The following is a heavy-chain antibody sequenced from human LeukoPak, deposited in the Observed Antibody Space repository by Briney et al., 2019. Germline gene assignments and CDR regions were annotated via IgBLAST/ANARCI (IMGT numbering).Heavy chain of an antibody. V-gene: IGHV3-48*04. Sequence: GGSLRLSCAASGFTFSSYSMNWVRQAPGKGLEWVSYISSSGSTIYYADSVKGRFTISRDNAKKSLNLQMSSLRAEDTAVYYCARDPTTSQGSDAFDIWGQGTRVTVSS. CDR1: GFTFSSYS. CDR2: ISSSGSTI. J-gene: IGHJ3*02. D-gene: IGHD1-1*01. CDR3: ARDPTTSQGSDAFDI.